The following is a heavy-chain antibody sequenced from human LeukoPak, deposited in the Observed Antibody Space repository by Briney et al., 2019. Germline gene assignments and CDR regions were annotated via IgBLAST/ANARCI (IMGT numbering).Heavy chain of an antibody. CDR3: ARALFTIFGVLNWFDP. D-gene: IGHD3-3*01. V-gene: IGHV4-59*12. Sequence: SETLSLTCAVYGGSFSGYYWSWIRQPPGKGLEWIGYIYYSGSTNYNPSLKSRVTISVDTSKNQFSLKLSSVTAADTAVYYCARALFTIFGVLNWFDPWGQGTLVTVSS. J-gene: IGHJ5*02. CDR1: GGSFSGYY. CDR2: IYYSGST.